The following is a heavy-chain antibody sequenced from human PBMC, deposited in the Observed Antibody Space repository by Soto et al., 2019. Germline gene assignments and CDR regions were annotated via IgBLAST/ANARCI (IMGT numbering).Heavy chain of an antibody. CDR1: GYSFTVYH. Sequence: ASVKVSCKASGYSFTVYHMHWVRQAPGQGLEWMGWINNDSGGTKYAQKFEGRVTMSRDTSINTAYMELNNLISDNTAVYYCAREIRSGYYKYWYLDLWGSGTLVTVSS. J-gene: IGHJ2*01. CDR3: AREIRSGYYKYWYLDL. D-gene: IGHD3-3*01. CDR2: INNDSGGT. V-gene: IGHV1-2*02.